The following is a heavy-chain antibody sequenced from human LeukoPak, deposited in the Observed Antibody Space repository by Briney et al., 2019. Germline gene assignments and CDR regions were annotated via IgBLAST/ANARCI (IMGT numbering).Heavy chain of an antibody. V-gene: IGHV1-2*06. CDR2: INPNSGGT. CDR1: GYTFTGYY. J-gene: IGHJ5*02. Sequence: ASVKVSCKASGYTFTGYYMQRVRQAPGQGLEWMGRINPNSGGTNYAQKFQGRVTMTRDTSISTAYMELSRLRSDDTAVYYCARSPSIPTIVVVVAATDDWFDPWGQGTLVTVSS. CDR3: ARSPSIPTIVVVVAATDDWFDP. D-gene: IGHD2-15*01.